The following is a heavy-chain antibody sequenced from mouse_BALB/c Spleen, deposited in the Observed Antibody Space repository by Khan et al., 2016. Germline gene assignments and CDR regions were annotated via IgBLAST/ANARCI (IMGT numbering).Heavy chain of an antibody. J-gene: IGHJ3*01. V-gene: IGHV4-1*02. D-gene: IGHD1-1*01. CDR3: ARAGYYGYLAY. CDR1: GFAFRRYW. CDR2: INPDSRTI. Sequence: EVKLLESGGGLVQPGGSLKLSCAASGFAFRRYWMSWVRQAPGKGLEWIGEINPDSRTINYSPSLKDKFTISRDNAKSTLYLQMSKVRSEDTALYYGARAGYYGYLAYWGQGTLVSVSA.